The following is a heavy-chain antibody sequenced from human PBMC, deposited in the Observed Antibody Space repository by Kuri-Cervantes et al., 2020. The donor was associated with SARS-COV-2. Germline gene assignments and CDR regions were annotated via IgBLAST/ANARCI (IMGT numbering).Heavy chain of an antibody. V-gene: IGHV4-34*01. CDR1: GGSISSYY. CDR2: INHSGST. CDR3: ASVPNGYYYYGMDV. D-gene: IGHD1-1*01. J-gene: IGHJ6*02. Sequence: SETLSLTCTVSGGSISSYYWSWIRQPPGKGLEWIGEINHSGSTNYNPSLKSRVTISVDTSKNQFSLKLSSVTAADTAVYYRASVPNGYYYYGMDVWGQGTTVTVSS.